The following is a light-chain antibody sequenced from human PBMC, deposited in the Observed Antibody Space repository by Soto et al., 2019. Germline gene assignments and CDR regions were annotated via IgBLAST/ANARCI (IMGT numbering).Light chain of an antibody. CDR1: QGISSY. J-gene: IGKJ1*01. Sequence: RMTQSPSSFSASTGDRVTITCRASQGISSYLAWYQQKPGKAPKLLIYAASTLQSGVPSRFSGSGSGTDFTLTISCLQSEDFATYYCQHYYSYPRTFGQGTKVDIK. V-gene: IGKV1-8*01. CDR2: AAS. CDR3: QHYYSYPRT.